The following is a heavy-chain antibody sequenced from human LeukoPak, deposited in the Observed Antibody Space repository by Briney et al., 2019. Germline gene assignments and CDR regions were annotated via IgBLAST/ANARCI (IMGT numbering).Heavy chain of an antibody. CDR3: ARKGWYYYYYYMDV. Sequence: KPSETLSLTCTVSGGSISSSSYYWGWIRQPPGKGLEWIGSIYYSGSTYYNPSLKSRVTISVDTSKNQFSLKLSSVTAADTAVYYCARKGWYYYYYYMDVWGKGTTVTISS. J-gene: IGHJ6*03. V-gene: IGHV4-39*01. CDR2: IYYSGST. D-gene: IGHD6-19*01. CDR1: GGSISSSSYY.